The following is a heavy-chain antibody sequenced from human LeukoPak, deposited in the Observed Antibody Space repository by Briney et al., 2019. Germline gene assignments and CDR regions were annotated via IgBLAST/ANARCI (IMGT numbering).Heavy chain of an antibody. V-gene: IGHV4-59*08. D-gene: IGHD3-9*01. CDR2: IYYSGST. CDR3: ARRHYDILTGYDYGMDV. CDR1: GGSISSYY. J-gene: IGHJ6*02. Sequence: SSETLSLTCTVSGGSISSYYWSWIRQPPGKGLEWIGYIYYSGSTNYNPSLKSRVTISVDTSKNQFSLKLSSETAADTAVYYCARRHYDILTGYDYGMDVWGQGTTVTVSS.